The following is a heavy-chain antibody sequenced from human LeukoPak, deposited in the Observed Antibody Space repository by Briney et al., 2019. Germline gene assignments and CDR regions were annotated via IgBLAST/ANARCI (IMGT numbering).Heavy chain of an antibody. V-gene: IGHV4-38-2*02. D-gene: IGHD1-1*01. CDR1: GSSISSGYY. CDR3: ARCHRRNDGDVGCVRFDP. J-gene: IGHJ5*02. Sequence: SETLSLTCTVSGSSISSGYYWGWIRRSPGKGLQYIASIYHTGSTYYNPSLKSRVIISVETSKNQFSLKLKSVTAADTAVYYCARCHRRNDGDVGCVRFDPWGQGTLVTVSS. CDR2: IYHTGST.